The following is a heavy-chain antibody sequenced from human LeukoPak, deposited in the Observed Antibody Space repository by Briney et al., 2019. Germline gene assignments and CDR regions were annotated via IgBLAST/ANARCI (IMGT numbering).Heavy chain of an antibody. V-gene: IGHV1-2*02. J-gene: IGHJ4*02. D-gene: IGHD6-6*01. CDR2: INPNSGGT. CDR3: ARDSIMYSSSSIDY. Sequence: ASVKVSCKASGYTFTSYAMNWVRQAPGQGLEWMGWINPNSGGTNYAQKFQGRVTMTRDTSISTAYMELSRLRSDDTAVYYCARDSIMYSSSSIDYWGQGTLVTVSS. CDR1: GYTFTSYA.